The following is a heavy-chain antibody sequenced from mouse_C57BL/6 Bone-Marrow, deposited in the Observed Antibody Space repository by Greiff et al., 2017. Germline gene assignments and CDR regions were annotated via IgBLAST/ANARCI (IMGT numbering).Heavy chain of an antibody. J-gene: IGHJ4*01. V-gene: IGHV5-6*01. CDR3: ARRGNYDYFYAMDY. Sequence: EVQLVESGGDLVKPGGSLKLSCAASGFTFSSYGMSWVRQTPDKRLEWVATISSGGSHTYSPDSVKGRFTISRDNAKNTLYLQMSSVKSEDTAMYYCARRGNYDYFYAMDYWGQGTSVTVSS. CDR2: ISSGGSHT. D-gene: IGHD2-4*01. CDR1: GFTFSSYG.